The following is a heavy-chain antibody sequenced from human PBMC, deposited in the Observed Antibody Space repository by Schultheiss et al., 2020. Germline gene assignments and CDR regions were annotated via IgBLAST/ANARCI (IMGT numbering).Heavy chain of an antibody. CDR1: GFTFSSYE. CDR3: AIMGGDWRGY. D-gene: IGHD3/OR15-3a*01. CDR2: ISSSGSTI. J-gene: IGHJ4*02. Sequence: GGSLRLSCAASGFTFSSYEMNWVRQAPGKGLEWVSHISSSGSTIYYADSAKGRFTISRDNSKNTLYLQMNSLKTEDTAVYYCAIMGGDWRGYWGQGTLVTVSS. V-gene: IGHV3-48*03.